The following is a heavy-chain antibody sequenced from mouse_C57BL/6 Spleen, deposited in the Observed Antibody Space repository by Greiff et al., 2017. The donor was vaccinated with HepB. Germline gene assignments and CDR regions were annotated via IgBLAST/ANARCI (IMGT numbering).Heavy chain of an antibody. CDR3: ARVRIAYYGSSGVFDY. CDR1: GYTFTGYW. Sequence: QVQLQQSGAELMKPGASVKLSCKATGYTFTGYWIEWVKQRPGHGLEWIGEILPGSGSTNYNEKFKGKATFTADKSSNTAYMQLSSLTTEDSAIYYCARVRIAYYGSSGVFDYWGQGTTLTVSS. CDR2: ILPGSGST. V-gene: IGHV1-9*01. D-gene: IGHD1-1*01. J-gene: IGHJ2*01.